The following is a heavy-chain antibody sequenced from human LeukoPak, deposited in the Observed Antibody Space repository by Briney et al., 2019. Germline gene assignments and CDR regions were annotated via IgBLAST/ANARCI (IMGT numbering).Heavy chain of an antibody. J-gene: IGHJ4*02. Sequence: SETLSLTCTVSGGSISTYFWSWTRQPAGKGLEWIGRIYTSGSTTYNPSLKSRVTVSVDTSKNQFSLKLTSVTAADTAVYYCARHPLRGGFDYWGQGTLVTVSS. V-gene: IGHV4-4*07. CDR1: GGSISTYF. CDR3: ARHPLRGGFDY. CDR2: IYTSGST.